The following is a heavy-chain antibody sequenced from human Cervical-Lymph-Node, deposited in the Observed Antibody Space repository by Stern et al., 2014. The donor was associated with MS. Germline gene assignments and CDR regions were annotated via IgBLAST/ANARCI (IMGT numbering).Heavy chain of an antibody. CDR2: FDPEEGET. J-gene: IGHJ4*02. D-gene: IGHD1-26*01. Sequence: QDQLVQSGAEVKKPGASVKVSCKVSGYTLTELSIHWVRQAPGKGLEWLGGFDPEEGETIYAQKFQGRVSMTEDTSTDTAYMELSSLRSEDTAVYYCATMVGATDDVFDYWGQGTLVTVSS. CDR1: GYTLTELS. V-gene: IGHV1-24*01. CDR3: ATMVGATDDVFDY.